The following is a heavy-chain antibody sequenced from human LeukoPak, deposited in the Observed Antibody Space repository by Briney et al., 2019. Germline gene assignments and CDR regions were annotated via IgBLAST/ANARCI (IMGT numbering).Heavy chain of an antibody. CDR3: ARGGDGYNLRYFDY. CDR1: GGSISSNSYY. J-gene: IGHJ4*02. V-gene: IGHV4-39*07. Sequence: PSETLSLTCTVSGGSISSNSYYWAWIRQPPGKGLEWIGSIYHSGSTNYNPSLKSRVTILVDTSKNQFSLKLSSVTAADTAVYYCARGGDGYNLRYFDYWGQGTLVTVSS. D-gene: IGHD5-24*01. CDR2: IYHSGST.